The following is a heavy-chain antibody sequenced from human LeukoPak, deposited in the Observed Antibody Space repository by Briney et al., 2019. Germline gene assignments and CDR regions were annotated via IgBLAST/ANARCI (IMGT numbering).Heavy chain of an antibody. CDR3: ARRRGPWYSSGWSDY. D-gene: IGHD6-19*01. Sequence: SETLSLTCAVYGGSFSGYYWSWIRQPPGKGLEWIGEINHSGSTNYNPSLKSRVTISVDTSKNQFSLKLSSVTAADTAVYYCARRRGPWYSSGWSDYWGQGTLVTVSS. V-gene: IGHV4-34*01. CDR1: GGSFSGYY. J-gene: IGHJ4*02. CDR2: INHSGST.